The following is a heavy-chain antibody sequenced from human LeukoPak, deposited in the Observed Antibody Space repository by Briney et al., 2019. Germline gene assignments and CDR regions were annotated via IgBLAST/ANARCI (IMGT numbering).Heavy chain of an antibody. CDR3: ARAAPFTPDYFDY. CDR1: GFTVSTNY. CDR2: IYSGGST. Sequence: GGSLRLSCAVSGFTVSTNYMNWVRQAPGKGLEWVSVIYSGGSTYYADSVKGRFTISRDNSKNTLYLQMNSLRAEDTAVYYCARAAPFTPDYFDYWGQGTQVTVSS. V-gene: IGHV3-66*02. J-gene: IGHJ4*02. D-gene: IGHD3-16*01.